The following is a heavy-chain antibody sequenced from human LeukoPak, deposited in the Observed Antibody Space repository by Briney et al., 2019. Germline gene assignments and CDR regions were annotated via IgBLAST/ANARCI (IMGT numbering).Heavy chain of an antibody. CDR2: ISAYNGNT. V-gene: IGHV1-18*01. CDR3: AAPGISVGLV. CDR1: GYTFTGYG. D-gene: IGHD6-19*01. Sequence: ASVRVSCKASGYTFTGYGISWVRQAPGQGLEWMGWISAYNGNTNYAQKLQGRVTMTTDTSTSTAYMELSSLRSEDTAVYYCAAPGISVGLVWGQGTLVTVSS. J-gene: IGHJ4*02.